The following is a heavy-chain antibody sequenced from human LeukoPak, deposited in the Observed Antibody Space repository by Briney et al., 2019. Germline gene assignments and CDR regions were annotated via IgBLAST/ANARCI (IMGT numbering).Heavy chain of an antibody. D-gene: IGHD3-3*01. V-gene: IGHV5-51*01. CDR1: GYTFTNYW. CDR2: INPSDSDT. CDR3: ANTRTGDFNS. J-gene: IGHJ4*02. Sequence: GESLKISCKAYGYTFTNYWIGWVRQMPGKGLEWMGTINPSDSDTRYSPSFQGQVIISVDKYINTAYLQWSSLRASDTAMYYCANTRTGDFNSWGQGTLVTVSS.